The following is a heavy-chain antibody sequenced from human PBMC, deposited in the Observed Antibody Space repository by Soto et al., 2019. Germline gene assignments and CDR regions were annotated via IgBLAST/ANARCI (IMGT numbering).Heavy chain of an antibody. J-gene: IGHJ4*02. CDR3: ARHIRPYSGYGQFDY. Sequence: SETLSLTCTVSGGSISSYYWSWIRQPPGKGLEWIGYIYYSGSTNYNPSLKSRVTISVDTSKNQFSLKLSSVTAADTAVYYCARHIRPYSGYGQFDYWGQGTLVTVSS. CDR2: IYYSGST. V-gene: IGHV4-59*08. D-gene: IGHD5-12*01. CDR1: GGSISSYY.